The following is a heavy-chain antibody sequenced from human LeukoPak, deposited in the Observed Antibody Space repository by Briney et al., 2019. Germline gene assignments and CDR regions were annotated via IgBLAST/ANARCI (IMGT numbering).Heavy chain of an antibody. J-gene: IGHJ4*02. CDR1: GFSFSSFA. D-gene: IGHD2-2*01. V-gene: IGHV3-23*01. CDR2: ISGSGGNT. Sequence: GESLRLSCAVSGFSFSSFAMSWVRQAPGKGLEWVSGISGSGGNTYYADSVKGRFTISRGNSKNTLSLQMNSLRAEDTAVYYCAKAMALVVRAAIDYWGQGTLVTVSS. CDR3: AKAMALVVRAAIDY.